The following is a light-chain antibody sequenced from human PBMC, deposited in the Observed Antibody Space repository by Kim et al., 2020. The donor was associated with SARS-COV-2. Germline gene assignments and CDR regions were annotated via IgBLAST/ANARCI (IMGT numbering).Light chain of an antibody. V-gene: IGLV1-40*01. Sequence: VATTCCWGSSTISGNYDVHWYQRLPGTAPKVLIFANTNRPSGVPDRFSGSKSGTSASLAITGLQAEDEADYYCQALDDSLRGRVFGGGTQLTVL. CDR1: SSTISGNYD. CDR3: QALDDSLRGRV. J-gene: IGLJ3*02. CDR2: ANT.